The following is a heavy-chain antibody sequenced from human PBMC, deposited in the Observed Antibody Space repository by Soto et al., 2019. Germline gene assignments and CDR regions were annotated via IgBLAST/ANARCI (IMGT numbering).Heavy chain of an antibody. CDR3: ARGDSTDCSNVVCSFFYNHDMDV. J-gene: IGHJ6*02. Sequence: VASVKVSCQPSGYTFTRYGISWVRQAPGQGLEWLGRINPRSGGTSTAQKFQGWVTMTTDTSISTASMELTMPTSDDTAIYYCARGDSTDCSNVVCSFFYNHDMDVWGQGTTVTVSS. CDR1: GYTFTRYG. CDR2: INPRSGGT. V-gene: IGHV1-2*04. D-gene: IGHD2-8*01.